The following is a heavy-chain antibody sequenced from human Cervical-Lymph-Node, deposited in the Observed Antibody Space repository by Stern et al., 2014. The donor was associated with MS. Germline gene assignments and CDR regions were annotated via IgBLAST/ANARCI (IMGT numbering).Heavy chain of an antibody. CDR2: IYTSGST. CDR3: ARGTVAGRVFDY. D-gene: IGHD6-19*01. V-gene: IGHV4-61*02. Sequence: QLQLQESGPGLVKPSQTLSLTCTVSGGSISSGSYYWSWIRQPAGKGLEWIGRIYTSGSTNYNPSPKSRAPISVAPSKTHFPLKLSSVTAADTAVYYCARGTVAGRVFDYWGQGTLVTVSS. CDR1: GGSISSGSYY. J-gene: IGHJ4*02.